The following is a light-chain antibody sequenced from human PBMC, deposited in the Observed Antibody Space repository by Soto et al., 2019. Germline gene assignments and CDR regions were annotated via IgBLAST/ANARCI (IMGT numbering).Light chain of an antibody. CDR2: GVS. Sequence: EIVLTQSPGTLSLSPGERATLSCRASQSVKNSYLAWYQQKPGQSPRLVIYGVSNRATGIPARSSGSGSGTEFTLTISSLQSEDFAVYYCQQYNNWPPLTFGGGTRWIS. CDR1: QSVKNSY. J-gene: IGKJ4*01. CDR3: QQYNNWPPLT. V-gene: IGKV3D-15*01.